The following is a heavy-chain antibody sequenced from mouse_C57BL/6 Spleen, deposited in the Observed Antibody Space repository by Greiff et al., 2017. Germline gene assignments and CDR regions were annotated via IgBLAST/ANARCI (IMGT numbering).Heavy chain of an antibody. CDR3: TRGGDYEDAMDY. CDR2: ISSGGDYI. Sequence: EVKLMESGEGLVKPGGSLKLSCAASGFTFSSYAMSWVRQTPEKRLEWVAYISSGGDYIYYADTVKGRFTISRDNARNTLYLQRSSLKSEDTAMYYCTRGGDYEDAMDYWGQGTSVTVSS. CDR1: GFTFSSYA. D-gene: IGHD2-4*01. J-gene: IGHJ4*01. V-gene: IGHV5-9-1*02.